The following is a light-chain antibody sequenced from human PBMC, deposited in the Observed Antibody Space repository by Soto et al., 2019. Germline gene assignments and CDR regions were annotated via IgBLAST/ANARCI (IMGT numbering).Light chain of an antibody. V-gene: IGKV1-8*01. CDR3: QQYYSYPIT. Sequence: IRITPSPSSLSASTGARGTITSRASQGISSYLAWYQQKPGKAPKLLIYAASTLQSGVPSRFSGSGSGTDFTLTISCLQSEDFATYYCQQYYSYPITFGQGTRLEIK. J-gene: IGKJ5*01. CDR1: QGISSY. CDR2: AAS.